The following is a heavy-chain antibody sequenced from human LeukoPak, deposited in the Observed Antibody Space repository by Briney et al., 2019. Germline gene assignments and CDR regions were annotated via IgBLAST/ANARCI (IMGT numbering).Heavy chain of an antibody. D-gene: IGHD2-2*02. CDR1: GFTFSSYA. Sequence: GGSLRLSCAASGFTFSSYAMRWVRQAPGKGLEWVSGISGSGGSTYYADSVKGRFTIARDNSRNTLYLQMNSLRAEDTAVYYCAKGNCRGTSCYSDYWGQGTLVTVSS. CDR3: AKGNCRGTSCYSDY. CDR2: ISGSGGST. J-gene: IGHJ4*02. V-gene: IGHV3-23*01.